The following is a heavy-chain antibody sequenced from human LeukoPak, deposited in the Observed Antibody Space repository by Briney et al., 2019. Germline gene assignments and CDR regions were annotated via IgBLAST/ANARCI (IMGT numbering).Heavy chain of an antibody. D-gene: IGHD3-16*02. J-gene: IGHJ4*02. CDR2: LSGSGDRT. CDR3: EKLLRGFVVPYFAS. V-gene: IGHV3-23*01. Sequence: PGGSLRLSCAASGFTFSSYEMNWVRQAPGKGLEWVSALSGSGDRTHYADSVKGRFSVSSDTSKNTLFLQLNSLRAEDAAVYYCEKLLRGFVVPYFASWGQGNGVTVS. CDR1: GFTFSSYE.